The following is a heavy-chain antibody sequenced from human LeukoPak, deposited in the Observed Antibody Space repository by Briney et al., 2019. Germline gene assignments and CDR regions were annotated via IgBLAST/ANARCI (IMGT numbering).Heavy chain of an antibody. Sequence: GGSLRLSCAASGFTFSSYAMHWVRQAPGKGLEYVSAISSNGGSTYYANSVKGRFTISRDNSKNTLYLQMGSLRAEDMAVYYCARYSYGTLDYWGQGTLVTVSS. V-gene: IGHV3-64*01. D-gene: IGHD5-18*01. CDR2: ISSNGGST. J-gene: IGHJ4*02. CDR1: GFTFSSYA. CDR3: ARYSYGTLDY.